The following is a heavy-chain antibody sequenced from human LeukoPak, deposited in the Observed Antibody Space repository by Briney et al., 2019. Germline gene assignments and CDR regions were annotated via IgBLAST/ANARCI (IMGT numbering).Heavy chain of an antibody. D-gene: IGHD2-2*01. J-gene: IGHJ4*02. CDR1: GFSFSSSW. CDR2: ISSDGTDI. CDR3: ARDQTQLGPTTVDY. Sequence: GGSLRLSCLASGFSFSSSWMHWVRQTPGKELLCLSRISSDGTDIKYADSVQGRFIISRDNAKNTLYLQMTNLRVEDTAVYYCARDQTQLGPTTVDYWGQGTLVTVSS. V-gene: IGHV3-74*01.